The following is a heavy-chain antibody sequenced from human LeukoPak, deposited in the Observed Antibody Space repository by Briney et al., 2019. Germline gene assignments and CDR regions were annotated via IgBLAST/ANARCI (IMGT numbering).Heavy chain of an antibody. CDR2: ISYDGSNK. CDR3: ARDAAKRGYCSSTSCRFFDY. CDR1: GFTFSSYG. D-gene: IGHD2-2*01. Sequence: GGSLRLSCAASGFTFSSYGMHWVRQAPGKGLEWVAVISYDGSNKYYADSVKGRFTISRDNSKNTLYLQMNSLRAEDTAVYYCARDAAKRGYCSSTSCRFFDYWGQGTLVTVSS. V-gene: IGHV3-30*03. J-gene: IGHJ4*02.